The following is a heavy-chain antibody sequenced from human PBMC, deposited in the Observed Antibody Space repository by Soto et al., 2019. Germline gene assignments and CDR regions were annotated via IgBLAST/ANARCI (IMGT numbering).Heavy chain of an antibody. J-gene: IGHJ4*02. CDR3: ARDLAYCGGDCYPGYFDY. CDR1: GFTFSDYY. D-gene: IGHD2-21*02. V-gene: IGHV3-11*06. Sequence: GGSLRLSCAASGFTFSDYYMSWIRQAPGKGLEWVSYISSSSSSYTNYADSVKGRFTVSRDNAKKSLYLDMSSLRAEDTAVYYCARDLAYCGGDCYPGYFDYWGQGILVTVSS. CDR2: ISSSSSSYT.